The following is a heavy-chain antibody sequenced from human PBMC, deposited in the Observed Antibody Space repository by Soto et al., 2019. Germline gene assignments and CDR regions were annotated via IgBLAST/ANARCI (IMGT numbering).Heavy chain of an antibody. J-gene: IGHJ4*02. CDR3: ARGSTDSYPGSRIFDF. V-gene: IGHV3-23*01. D-gene: IGHD3-10*01. Sequence: GGSLRLSCVASGLTFGSRAMSWIRQAPGEGLQWVSTITDTGGDAKYADSVRGRFVISRDNSKKTLYLQMTSLTAEDSAMYFCARGSTDSYPGSRIFDFWGRGTLVTVSS. CDR2: ITDTGGDA. CDR1: GLTFGSRA.